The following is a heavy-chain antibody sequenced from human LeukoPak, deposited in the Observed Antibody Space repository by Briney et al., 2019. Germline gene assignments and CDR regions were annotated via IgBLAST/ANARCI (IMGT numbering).Heavy chain of an antibody. V-gene: IGHV3-7*01. CDR2: INQDASDK. CDR3: ARPYYYDSSGYYYY. J-gene: IGHJ4*02. D-gene: IGHD3-22*01. Sequence: NINQDASDKYYVDSLKARFTISRDNANNSLYLQINSLRAEDTAVYYCARPYYYDSSGYYYYWGQGTLVTVSS.